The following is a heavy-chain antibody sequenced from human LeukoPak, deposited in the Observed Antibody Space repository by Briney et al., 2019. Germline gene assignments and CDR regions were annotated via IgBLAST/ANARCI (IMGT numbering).Heavy chain of an antibody. V-gene: IGHV3-7*01. CDR1: EFTVSNYW. D-gene: IGHD6-6*01. J-gene: IGHJ4*02. Sequence: PGGSLRLSCAASEFTVSNYWMTWVRQAPGKGLECVAYIKEDGSDKNYVDSVKGRFTISRDNAKSSLYLQMNSLRVEDTAVYYCVRGTRSNSFWGQGTQVTVSS. CDR2: IKEDGSDK. CDR3: VRGTRSNSF.